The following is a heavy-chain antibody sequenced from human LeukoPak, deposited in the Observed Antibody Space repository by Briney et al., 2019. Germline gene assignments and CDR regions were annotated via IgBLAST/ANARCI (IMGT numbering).Heavy chain of an antibody. D-gene: IGHD2-15*01. CDR3: ARPPAYCSGDSCYGTFDY. Sequence: GESLKISCKGSGYSFTNYWIGWVRQMPGKGLEWMGIIYPDDSDTRYSPSFQGQVTISVDKSISTAYLQWSSLKASDTAMYYCARPPAYCSGDSCYGTFDYWGQGTLVTVSS. V-gene: IGHV5-51*01. J-gene: IGHJ4*02. CDR2: IYPDDSDT. CDR1: GYSFTNYW.